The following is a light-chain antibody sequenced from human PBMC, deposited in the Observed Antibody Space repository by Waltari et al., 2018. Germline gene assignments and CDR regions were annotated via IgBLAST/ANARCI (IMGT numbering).Light chain of an antibody. CDR2: EDK. V-gene: IGLV3-10*01. CDR1: TLPKQY. Sequence: SFELTQPPSVSVSPGQTARITCFGDTLPKQYASWYQQKSGQAPVLVIYEDKKRPSGIPERVSGSSSGTTATLTISGAQVDDEGDYYCSSTDSSGKTFGGGTKLTVL. CDR3: SSTDSSGKT. J-gene: IGLJ2*01.